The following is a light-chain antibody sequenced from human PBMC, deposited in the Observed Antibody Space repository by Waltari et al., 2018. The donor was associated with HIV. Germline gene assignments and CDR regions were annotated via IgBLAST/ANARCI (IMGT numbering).Light chain of an antibody. Sequence: QSALTQPASVSGSPGQSITISCTGTSSDVGRYNLVPWYQQHPGKAPKLMIYEVSKRPSGVSNRFSGSKSGNTASLTISGLQAEDEADYYCCSYAGSSTVFGGGTKLTVL. CDR1: SSDVGRYNL. J-gene: IGLJ2*01. CDR2: EVS. V-gene: IGLV2-23*02. CDR3: CSYAGSSTV.